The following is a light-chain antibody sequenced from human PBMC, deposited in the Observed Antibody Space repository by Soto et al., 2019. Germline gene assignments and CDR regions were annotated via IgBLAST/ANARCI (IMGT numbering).Light chain of an antibody. CDR1: SSDVGSYNL. V-gene: IGLV2-23*02. CDR2: EVS. CDR3: CSYAGSSTFYV. J-gene: IGLJ1*01. Sequence: QSALTQPASVSGSPGQSITISCTRTSSDVGSYNLVSWYQQHPGKAPKLMIYEVSKRPSGVSNRFSGSKSGNTASLTISGLQAEHEADYYCCSYAGSSTFYVFGTGTKVTVL.